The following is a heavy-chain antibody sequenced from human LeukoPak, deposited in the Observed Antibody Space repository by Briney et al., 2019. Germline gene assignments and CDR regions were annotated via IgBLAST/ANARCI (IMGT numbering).Heavy chain of an antibody. D-gene: IGHD1-26*01. CDR3: ASRHSGGYKWYFDL. V-gene: IGHV1-69*13. Sequence: GASVKVSCKASGGTFSSYAISWVRQAPGQGLEWMGGIIPIFGTANYAQKFQGRVTITADESTSTAYMELSSLRSEDTAVYYCASRHSGGYKWYFDLWGRGTLVTVSS. J-gene: IGHJ2*01. CDR2: IIPIFGTA. CDR1: GGTFSSYA.